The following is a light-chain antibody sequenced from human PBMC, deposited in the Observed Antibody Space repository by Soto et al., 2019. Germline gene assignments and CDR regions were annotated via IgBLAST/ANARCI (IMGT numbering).Light chain of an antibody. CDR2: EVT. V-gene: IGLV2-8*01. J-gene: IGLJ1*01. Sequence: QSVLTQPPSASGSPGQSVTISCTGTSSDVGAYNYVSWYQQHPGKAPKLIIYEVTRRPSGVPDRFSGSKSGNTASLTVSGLQAEDEADYYCSSYTTSSLYVFGTGTKVTVL. CDR1: SSDVGAYNY. CDR3: SSYTTSSLYV.